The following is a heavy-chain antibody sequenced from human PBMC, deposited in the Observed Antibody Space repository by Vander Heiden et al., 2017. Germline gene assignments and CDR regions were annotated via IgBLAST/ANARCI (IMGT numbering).Heavy chain of an antibody. CDR1: GFTFSNYA. CDR3: ARGGLRYFDWLSVDV. V-gene: IGHV3-30-3*01. Sequence: QVQLVESGGGVVQPGRSLRLSCAASGFTFSNYAMHWVRQAPGKGLGCVAVISYDGSNKYYADSVKGRFTISRDTSKNTLYLEMNSLRPEDTAVYYCARGGLRYFDWLSVDVWGQGTTVTVSS. CDR2: ISYDGSNK. D-gene: IGHD3-9*01. J-gene: IGHJ6*02.